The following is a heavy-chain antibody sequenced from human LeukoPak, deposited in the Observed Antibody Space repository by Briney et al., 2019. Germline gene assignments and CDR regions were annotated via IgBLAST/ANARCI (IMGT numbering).Heavy chain of an antibody. CDR3: TTVSLGPSYYYYYGMDV. CDR1: GFTFSSNW. Sequence: GGSLRLSCAASGFTFSSNWMHWVCQAPGRGLVWVSRSNEDGSTTNYADSVKGRFTISRDNARNTLYLQMNSLRADDTAVYYCTTVSLGPSYYYYYGMDVWGQGTTVTVSS. J-gene: IGHJ6*02. V-gene: IGHV3-74*01. CDR2: SNEDGSTT. D-gene: IGHD7-27*01.